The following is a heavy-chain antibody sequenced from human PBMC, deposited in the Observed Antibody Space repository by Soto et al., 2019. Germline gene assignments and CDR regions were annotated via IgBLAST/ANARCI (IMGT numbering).Heavy chain of an antibody. CDR3: ARTLDYFEGYYYYYYGMDV. Sequence: GASVKVSCKASGGTFSSYAISWVRQAPGQGLEWMGGIIPIFGTANYAQKFQGRVTITADRSTSTACMELSSLRSEDTAVYYCARTLDYFEGYYYYYYGMDVWGQGTTVTVSS. V-gene: IGHV1-69*06. D-gene: IGHD3-3*01. CDR1: GGTFSSYA. J-gene: IGHJ6*02. CDR2: IIPIFGTA.